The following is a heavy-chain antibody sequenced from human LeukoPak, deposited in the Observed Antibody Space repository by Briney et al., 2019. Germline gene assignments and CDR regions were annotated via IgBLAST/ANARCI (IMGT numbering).Heavy chain of an antibody. CDR1: GFAVSTNY. Sequence: GGSLRLSCAASGFAVSTNYLSWVRQAPGKGLEWVSVTYSDGSTYYTDSVKGRFTISRDNSKNTLYLQRNSLRPEDTAVYYCARDQRSESYYPWGWFDPWGQGTLVTVSS. J-gene: IGHJ5*02. D-gene: IGHD1-26*01. CDR2: TYSDGST. CDR3: ARDQRSESYYPWGWFDP. V-gene: IGHV3-66*02.